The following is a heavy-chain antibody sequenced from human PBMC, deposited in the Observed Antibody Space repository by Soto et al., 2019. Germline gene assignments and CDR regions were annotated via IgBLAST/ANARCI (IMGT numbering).Heavy chain of an antibody. CDR1: GYSFTNYW. CDR2: IYPGDSDI. CDR3: ARRSVAGSYSPDFYNYYMDV. V-gene: IGHV5-51*01. D-gene: IGHD6-19*01. Sequence: GESLKISCKGFGYSFTNYWIGWVRQMPGKGLELMGIIYPGDSDIRYSPSFQGQVTISADKSSSTAFLQWSSLKASDTAMYYCARRSVAGSYSPDFYNYYMDVWGKGTTVTVSS. J-gene: IGHJ6*03.